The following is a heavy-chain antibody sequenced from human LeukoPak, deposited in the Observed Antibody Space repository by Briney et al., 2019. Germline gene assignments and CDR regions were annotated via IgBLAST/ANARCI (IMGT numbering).Heavy chain of an antibody. CDR3: ARGGGMAYGSALSS. Sequence: SETLSLTCAVYGGSFSGYYWSWIRQPPGRGLEWIGEINHSGSTNYNPSLKRRVTISVDTSKNQFSLKLSSVTAADTAVYYCARGGGMAYGSALSSWGQGTLVTVSS. CDR2: INHSGST. CDR1: GGSFSGYY. D-gene: IGHD3-10*01. V-gene: IGHV4-34*01. J-gene: IGHJ4*02.